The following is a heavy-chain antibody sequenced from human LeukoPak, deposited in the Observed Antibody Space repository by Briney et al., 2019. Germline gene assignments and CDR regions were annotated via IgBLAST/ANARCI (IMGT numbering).Heavy chain of an antibody. J-gene: IGHJ6*02. D-gene: IGHD1-14*01. V-gene: IGHV4-39*07. CDR2: INHSGST. Sequence: SETLSLTCTVSGGSISSSSYYWSWIRQPPGKGLEWIGEINHSGSTNYNPSLKSRVTISVDTSKNQFSLKLSSVTAADTAVYYCARGGAGTSYYYYYGMDVWGQGTTVTVSS. CDR3: ARGGAGTSYYYYYGMDV. CDR1: GGSISSSSYY.